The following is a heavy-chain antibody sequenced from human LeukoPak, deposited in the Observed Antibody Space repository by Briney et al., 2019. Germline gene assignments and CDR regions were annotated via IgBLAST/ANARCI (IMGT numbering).Heavy chain of an antibody. J-gene: IGHJ6*03. Sequence: ASVKVSCKASGYTFTDYYMHWVRQAPGQGLEWMGWVNSNSGATDYAQKFQGRVTMTRDTSISTAYMDLSRLRSDDTAVYYCARANRAVAGDYYYWYMDVWGKGTTVTVSS. D-gene: IGHD2-15*01. CDR1: GYTFTDYY. V-gene: IGHV1-2*02. CDR3: ARANRAVAGDYYYWYMDV. CDR2: VNSNSGAT.